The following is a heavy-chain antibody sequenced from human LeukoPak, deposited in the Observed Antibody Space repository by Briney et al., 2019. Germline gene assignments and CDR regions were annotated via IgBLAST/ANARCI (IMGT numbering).Heavy chain of an antibody. CDR1: GYTFTSYA. D-gene: IGHD3-9*01. CDR2: INAGNGNT. J-gene: IGHJ4*02. Sequence: ASVKVSCKASGYTFTSYAMHWVRQAPGQRLEWMGWINAGNGNTKYSQKFQGRVTITRDTSASTAYMELSSLRSEDTAVYYCPRVLRYFDWLSPVGYWGQGTLVTVSS. V-gene: IGHV1-3*01. CDR3: PRVLRYFDWLSPVGY.